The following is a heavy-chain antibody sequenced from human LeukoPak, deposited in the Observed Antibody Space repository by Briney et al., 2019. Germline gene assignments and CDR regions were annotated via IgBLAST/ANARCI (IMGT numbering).Heavy chain of an antibody. V-gene: IGHV4-38-2*02. CDR2: IYHSGST. D-gene: IGHD3-3*01. CDR3: ASVRGFWSGYFEYYYYYYYMDV. CDR1: GYSISSGYY. Sequence: SETLSLTCTVSGYSISSGYYWGWIRQPPGKGLEWIGSIYHSGSTYYNPSLKSRVTISVDTSKNQFSLKLSSVTAADTAVYYCASVRGFWSGYFEYYYYYYYMDVWGKGTTVTVSS. J-gene: IGHJ6*03.